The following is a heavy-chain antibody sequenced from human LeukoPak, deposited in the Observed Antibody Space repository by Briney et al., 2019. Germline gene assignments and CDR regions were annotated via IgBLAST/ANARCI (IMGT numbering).Heavy chain of an antibody. CDR1: GYTLTELS. J-gene: IGHJ4*02. Sequence: ASVNVSCKVSGYTLTELSMHWVRQARGKGLEWMGGFDPEDGETIYAQKFQGRVTMTEDTSTDTVYMELSSLRSEETAVYYCATDPPLWFGELGHFDYWGQGKLVTVSS. V-gene: IGHV1-24*01. CDR2: FDPEDGET. CDR3: ATDPPLWFGELGHFDY. D-gene: IGHD3-10*01.